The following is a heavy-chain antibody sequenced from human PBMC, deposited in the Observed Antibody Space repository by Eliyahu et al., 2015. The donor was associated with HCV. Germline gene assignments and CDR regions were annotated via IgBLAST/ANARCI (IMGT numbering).Heavy chain of an antibody. J-gene: IGHJ5*02. Sequence: QVHLVQSGPEVKKPGSSVKVSCKASGGSFSDYGAGVSWVRQAPGQGLEWMGGFLPLYGVGDVLQKFQDRVTIKADKSSDTASIELRGLKSEDTAVYYCVRGHYRGHALDTWGQGTLVIVSS. CDR1: GGSFSDYG. CDR2: FLPLYGVG. D-gene: IGHD3-10*01. V-gene: IGHV1-69*17. CDR3: VRGHYRGHALDT.